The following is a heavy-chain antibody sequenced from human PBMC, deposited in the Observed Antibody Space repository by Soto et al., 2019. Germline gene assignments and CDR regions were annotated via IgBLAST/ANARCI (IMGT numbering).Heavy chain of an antibody. Sequence: GGSLRLSCAASGFTFSSYSMNWVRQAPGKGLEWVSYISSSSSTIYYADSVKGRFTISRDNAKNSLYLQMNSLRDEDTAVYYCARDRRLWFGELFRGDYWGQGTLVTVSS. V-gene: IGHV3-48*02. CDR3: ARDRRLWFGELFRGDY. CDR1: GFTFSSYS. D-gene: IGHD3-10*01. CDR2: ISSSSSTI. J-gene: IGHJ4*02.